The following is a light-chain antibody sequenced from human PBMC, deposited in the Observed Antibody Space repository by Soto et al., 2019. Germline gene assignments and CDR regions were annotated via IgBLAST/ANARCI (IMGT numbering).Light chain of an antibody. J-gene: IGKJ5*01. CDR3: QQYHNWPPIT. Sequence: EILMTQSPATLSVSPGETATLSCRASQSVSTKLAWYQQKPGQAPRLLINDASTRATGVPARFSGGGSGTEFTLTISSLQSEDFAVYYCQQYHNWPPITFGQGTRLEIK. V-gene: IGKV3-15*01. CDR1: QSVSTK. CDR2: DAS.